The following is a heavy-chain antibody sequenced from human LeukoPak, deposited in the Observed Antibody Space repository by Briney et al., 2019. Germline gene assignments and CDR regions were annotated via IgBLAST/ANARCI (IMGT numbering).Heavy chain of an antibody. V-gene: IGHV4-59*12. CDR2: IYYSGST. CDR3: ASEFRDAFDI. Sequence: PSETLSLTCTVSGGSISSYYWSWIRQPPGKGLEWIGYIYYSGSTNYNPSLKSRVTISVDKSKNQFSLKLSSVTAADTAVYYCASEFRDAFDIWGQGTMVTVSS. CDR1: GGSISSYY. J-gene: IGHJ3*02.